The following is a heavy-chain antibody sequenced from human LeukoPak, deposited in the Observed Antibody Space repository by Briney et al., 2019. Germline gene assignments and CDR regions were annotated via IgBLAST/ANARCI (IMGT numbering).Heavy chain of an antibody. CDR2: INPSGGST. CDR1: GYTFTSYY. V-gene: IGHV1-46*01. Sequence: ASVTVSCTASGYTFTSYYMHWVRQAPGQGLGWMGIINPSGGSTGYAQKFQGRVTMTRDTSTSTVYMELSSLRSEDTAVYYCAREPSSSTSCYFDPWGQGTLVTVSS. D-gene: IGHD2-2*01. CDR3: AREPSSSTSCYFDP. J-gene: IGHJ5*02.